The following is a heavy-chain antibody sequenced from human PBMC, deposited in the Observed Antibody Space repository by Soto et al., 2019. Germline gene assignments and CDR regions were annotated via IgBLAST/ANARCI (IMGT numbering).Heavy chain of an antibody. D-gene: IGHD7-27*01. J-gene: IGHJ6*02. CDR2: ISYDGSNK. CDR1: GFTLSSYG. V-gene: IGHV3-30*18. CDR3: AKDRRNWDVYYYYGMDV. Sequence: GGSLRLSCAASGFTLSSYGMHWVRQAPGKGLEWVAVISYDGSNKYYADSVKGRFTISRDNSKNTLYLQMNSLRAEDTAVYYCAKDRRNWDVYYYYGMDVWGQGTTVTVSS.